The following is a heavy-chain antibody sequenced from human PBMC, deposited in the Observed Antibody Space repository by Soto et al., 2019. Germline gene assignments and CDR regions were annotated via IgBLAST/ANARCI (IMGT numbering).Heavy chain of an antibody. CDR1: GFTFSDHY. CDR2: TRNKANSYTT. J-gene: IGHJ6*02. Sequence: EVQLVESGGGLVQPGGSLRLSCAASGFTFSDHYMDWVRQAPGKGLEWVGRTRNKANSYTTEYAASVKGRFTISRDDSKNSLYLQMNSLKTEDTAMYYCAREVNYYDSSGYYSYYYYGMDVWGQGTTVTVSS. CDR3: AREVNYYDSSGYYSYYYYGMDV. V-gene: IGHV3-72*01. D-gene: IGHD3-22*01.